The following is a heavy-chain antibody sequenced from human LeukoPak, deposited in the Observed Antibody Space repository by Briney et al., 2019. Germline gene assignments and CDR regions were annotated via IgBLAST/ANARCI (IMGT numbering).Heavy chain of an antibody. J-gene: IGHJ3*02. V-gene: IGHV3-21*01. Sequence: GGSLRLSCAAPGFTFSSYSMNWVRQAPGKGLEWVSSISSSSSYIYYADSVKGRFTISRDNAKNSLYLQMNSLRAEDTAVYYCASLRGDYGDLPPDDAFDIWGQGTMVTVSS. CDR2: ISSSSSYI. D-gene: IGHD4-17*01. CDR3: ASLRGDYGDLPPDDAFDI. CDR1: GFTFSSYS.